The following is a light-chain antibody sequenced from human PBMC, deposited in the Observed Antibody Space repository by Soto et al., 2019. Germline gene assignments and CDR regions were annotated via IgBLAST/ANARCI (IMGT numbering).Light chain of an antibody. J-gene: IGKJ1*01. V-gene: IGKV3-15*01. CDR1: QSIDTY. CDR2: DAS. Sequence: EIVMTQSPATLSLSPGERAIVSCRASQSIDTYLAWYQQKPGQSPRLLMYDASTRATGIPARFSATGSGTEFTLTISSLQSEDFGIYYCQQYTDWPRTFGPGTRWISN. CDR3: QQYTDWPRT.